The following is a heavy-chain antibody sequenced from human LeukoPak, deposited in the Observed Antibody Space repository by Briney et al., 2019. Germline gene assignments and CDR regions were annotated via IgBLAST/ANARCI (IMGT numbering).Heavy chain of an antibody. D-gene: IGHD5-18*01. J-gene: IGHJ5*02. CDR3: TTSYSYGHR. V-gene: IGHV3-73*01. Sequence: GGSLRLSCAASGFTFSGSAMHWVRQASGKGLEWVGRIRSKANSYATAYAASVKGRFTISRDDSKNTAYLQMNSLKTKDTAVYYCTTSYSYGHRWGQGTLVTVSS. CDR2: IRSKANSYAT. CDR1: GFTFSGSA.